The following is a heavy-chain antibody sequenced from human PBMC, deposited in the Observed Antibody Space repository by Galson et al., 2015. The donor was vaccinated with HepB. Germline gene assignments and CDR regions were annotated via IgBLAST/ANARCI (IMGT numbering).Heavy chain of an antibody. CDR2: MNPNSGNT. J-gene: IGHJ5*02. Sequence: SVKVSCKASGYTFTSYDINWVRQATGQGLEWMGWMNPNSGNTGYAQKFQGRVTMTRNTSISTAYMELSSLRSEDTAVYYCARGKVYCSSTSCYNWFDPWGQGTLVTVSS. V-gene: IGHV1-8*01. CDR3: ARGKVYCSSTSCYNWFDP. CDR1: GYTFTSYD. D-gene: IGHD2-2*01.